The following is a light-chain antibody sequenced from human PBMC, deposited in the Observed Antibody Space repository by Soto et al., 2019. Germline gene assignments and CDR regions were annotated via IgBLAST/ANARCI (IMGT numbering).Light chain of an antibody. V-gene: IGLV2-11*01. CDR1: SSDVGGHNY. J-gene: IGLJ3*02. CDR2: DVD. CDR3: CSYAGSYTLV. Sequence: QSALTQPRSGSGSPGQSVTISCTGTSSDVGGHNYVTWYQQHPGKAPKLMIYDVDKRPSGVPDRFSGSKSGNTASLTISGLQAEDETDYYCCSYAGSYTLVFGGGTKLTVL.